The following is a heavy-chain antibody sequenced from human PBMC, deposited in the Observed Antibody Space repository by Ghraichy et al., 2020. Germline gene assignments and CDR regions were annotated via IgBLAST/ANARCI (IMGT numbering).Heavy chain of an antibody. CDR3: ARGTSSGLQDGYYYYYYMDV. CDR2: IKQDGSEK. Sequence: GESLNISCAASGFTFSSYWMSWVRQAPGKGLEWVANIKQDGSEKYYVDSVKGRFTISRDNAKNSLYLQMNNLRAEDTAVYYCARGTSSGLQDGYYYYYYMDVWGKGTTVTVSS. J-gene: IGHJ6*03. V-gene: IGHV3-7*03. CDR1: GFTFSSYW. D-gene: IGHD6-19*01.